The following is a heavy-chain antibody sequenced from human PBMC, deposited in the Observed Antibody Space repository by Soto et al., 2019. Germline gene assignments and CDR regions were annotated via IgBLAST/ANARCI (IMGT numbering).Heavy chain of an antibody. V-gene: IGHV3-23*01. J-gene: IGHJ3*02. CDR2: ISGSGGST. CDR1: GFTFSSYA. D-gene: IGHD4-17*01. CDR3: ARYYGGNSGGSDAFDI. Sequence: EVQLLESGGGLVQPGGSLRLSCAASGFTFSSYAMSWVRQAPGKGLEWVSAISGSGGSTYYADSEKGRFTISRDNSKNTLYLQMNSLRAEDTAVYYCARYYGGNSGGSDAFDIWGQGTMVTVSS.